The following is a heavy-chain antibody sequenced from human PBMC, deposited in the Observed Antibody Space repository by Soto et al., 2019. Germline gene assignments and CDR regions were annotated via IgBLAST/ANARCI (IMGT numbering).Heavy chain of an antibody. D-gene: IGHD6-13*01. CDR2: IYQGGDT. Sequence: PSDSPSLTCAVSRGSIHSWKVGSWVHQPPGKALEWIGEIYQGGDTNYSPSLKSRVTISVDKSKNQLSLKLSSVTAVDTAVYYCARVLCDIGAALNGWGQGTLVTVSS. CDR3: ARVLCDIGAALNG. J-gene: IGHJ4*02. CDR1: RGSIHSWKV. V-gene: IGHV4-4*02.